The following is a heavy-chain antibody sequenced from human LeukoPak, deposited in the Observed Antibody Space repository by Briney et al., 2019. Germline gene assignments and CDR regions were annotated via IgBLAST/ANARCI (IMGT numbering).Heavy chain of an antibody. CDR1: GGTFSSYA. Sequence: ASVKVSCKASGGTFSSYAISWVRQAPGQGLEWMGGIIPIFGTANYAQKFQGRVTITADKSTSTAYMELSSLRSDDTAVYYCARGDKKENHYGPSGFFDPWGQGTLVAVSS. V-gene: IGHV1-69*06. J-gene: IGHJ5*02. D-gene: IGHD4-17*01. CDR3: ARGDKKENHYGPSGFFDP. CDR2: IIPIFGTA.